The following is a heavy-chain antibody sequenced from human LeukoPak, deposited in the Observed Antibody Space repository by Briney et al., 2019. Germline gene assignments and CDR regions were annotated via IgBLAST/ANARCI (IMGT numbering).Heavy chain of an antibody. D-gene: IGHD3-22*01. CDR3: ARHAIDSSGYYLHNFDY. J-gene: IGHJ4*02. V-gene: IGHV4-39*01. CDR2: LYYSGST. CDR1: GGSLSTNSNY. Sequence: NPAETLSLTCTVSGGSLSTNSNYWGWIRQPPGKGLEWIFRLYYSGSTYYNPSLKSRVTIYVDTSKNQFSLRLSSVTAADTAVYYCARHAIDSSGYYLHNFDYWGQGTLVTVSS.